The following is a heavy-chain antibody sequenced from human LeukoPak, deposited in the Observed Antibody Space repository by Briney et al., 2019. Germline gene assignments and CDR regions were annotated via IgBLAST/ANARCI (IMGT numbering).Heavy chain of an antibody. V-gene: IGHV1-69*01. J-gene: IGHJ4*02. Sequence: VASVKVSCKASGGTFSSYAISWVRQAPGQGLEWMGGIIPIFGTANYAQKFQGRVTITADESTSTAYMELSSLRSEDTAVYYCARSNGLTGDSPPDYWGQGTLVTVSS. D-gene: IGHD7-27*01. CDR2: IIPIFGTA. CDR3: ARSNGLTGDSPPDY. CDR1: GGTFSSYA.